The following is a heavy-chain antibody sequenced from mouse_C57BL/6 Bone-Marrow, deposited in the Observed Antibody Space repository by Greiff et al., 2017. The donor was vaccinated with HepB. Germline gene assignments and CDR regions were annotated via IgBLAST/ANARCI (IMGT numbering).Heavy chain of an antibody. CDR2: SRNKANDYTT. D-gene: IGHD1-1*01. CDR1: GFTFSDFY. J-gene: IGHJ1*03. CDR3: ARDSTTVRVWYFDV. Sequence: EVMLVESGGGLVQSGRSLRLSCATSGFTFSDFYMEWVRQAPGKGLEWIAASRNKANDYTTEYSASVKGRFIVSRDTSQSILYLQMNALRAEDTAIYYCARDSTTVRVWYFDVWGTGTTVTVSS. V-gene: IGHV7-1*01.